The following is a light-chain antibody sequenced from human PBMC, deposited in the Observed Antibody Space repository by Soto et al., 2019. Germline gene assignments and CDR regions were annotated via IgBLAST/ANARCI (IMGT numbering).Light chain of an antibody. CDR1: SSDVGAYNY. Sequence: QSALTQPASVSGSPGQSITFSCTGNSSDVGAYNYVSWYQQHPGKAPKLMIYEVSNRPSGVSNRFSGSKSGNTASLTISGLQAEDEADYYCSSYTSSSTRIFGGGTKLTVL. CDR3: SSYTSSSTRI. V-gene: IGLV2-14*01. J-gene: IGLJ2*01. CDR2: EVS.